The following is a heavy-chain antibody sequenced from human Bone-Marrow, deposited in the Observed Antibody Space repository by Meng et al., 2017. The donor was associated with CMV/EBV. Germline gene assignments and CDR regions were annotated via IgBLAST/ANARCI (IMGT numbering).Heavy chain of an antibody. CDR2: MNPNSGNT. J-gene: IGHJ4*02. D-gene: IGHD1-1*01. CDR1: GYTFTSHD. V-gene: IGHV1-8*01. Sequence: ASLKVSCKASGYTFTSHDINWVRQATGQGLEWMGWMNPNSGNTGYAQKFQGRVSMTRNTSINTAYMALSSLRSEDTAVYYCARGTRTTDYWGQGTLVTVSS. CDR3: ARGTRTTDY.